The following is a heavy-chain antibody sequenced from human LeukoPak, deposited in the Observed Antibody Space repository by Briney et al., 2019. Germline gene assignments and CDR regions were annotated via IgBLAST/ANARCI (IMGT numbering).Heavy chain of an antibody. Sequence: AASVKVSCKASGYTFTSYDINWVRQATGQGLEWMGWMNPNSGNTGYAQKFQGRVTMTRNTSISTAYMELSSLRSEDTAVYYCARGWARITMVRGVRKPPARWFDPWGQGTLVTVSS. CDR2: MNPNSGNT. J-gene: IGHJ5*02. D-gene: IGHD3-10*01. V-gene: IGHV1-8*01. CDR3: ARGWARITMVRGVRKPPARWFDP. CDR1: GYTFTSYD.